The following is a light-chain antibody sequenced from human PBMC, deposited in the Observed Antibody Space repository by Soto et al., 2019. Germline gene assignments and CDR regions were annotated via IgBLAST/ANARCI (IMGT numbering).Light chain of an antibody. Sequence: SYELTQPPSVSVSPGQTASITCSGDKLGDKYACWYQQKPGQSPVLVIYQDSKRPSGIPELFSGSNSGNTATLTISGTQAMDEADYYCQAWDSSTAWVVFGGGTKLTVL. CDR1: KLGDKY. V-gene: IGLV3-1*01. CDR3: QAWDSSTAWVV. J-gene: IGLJ2*01. CDR2: QDS.